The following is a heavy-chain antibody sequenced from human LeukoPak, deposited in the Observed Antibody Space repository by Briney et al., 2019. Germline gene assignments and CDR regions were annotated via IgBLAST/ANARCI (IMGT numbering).Heavy chain of an antibody. CDR2: IYYSGST. Sequence: SSETLSLTCTVSGGSISSSNYYWGWIRQPPGKGLEWIANIYYSGSTYYNPSLKSRVTLSVDTSNNQFSLKLTSVTAADTAVYYCARLVPPGWFDPWGQGTLVTVSS. V-gene: IGHV4-39*01. CDR1: GGSISSSNYY. J-gene: IGHJ5*02. CDR3: ARLVPPGWFDP.